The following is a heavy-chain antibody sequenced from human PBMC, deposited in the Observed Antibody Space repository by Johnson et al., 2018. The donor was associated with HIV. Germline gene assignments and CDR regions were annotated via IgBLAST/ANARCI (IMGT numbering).Heavy chain of an antibody. J-gene: IGHJ3*02. CDR3: AKSIVVVIAGNNDDAFDI. D-gene: IGHD2-21*01. V-gene: IGHV3-30*02. CDR2: IRYDGSNK. Sequence: QVQLVESGGGVVQPGGSLRLSCAASGFTFSSYGMHWVRQAPGKGLEWVAFIRYDGSNKYYADSVKGRFTISRDNSKNTLYLQMNSLRAEDTAVYYCAKSIVVVIAGNNDDAFDIWGQGTMVTVSS. CDR1: GFTFSSYG.